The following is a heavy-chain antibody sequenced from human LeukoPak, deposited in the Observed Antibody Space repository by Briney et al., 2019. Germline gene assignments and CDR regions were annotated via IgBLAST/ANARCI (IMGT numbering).Heavy chain of an antibody. V-gene: IGHV3-30*03. CDR3: AGEGFDY. CDR1: GFSFSSYG. Sequence: PGGSLRLSCAASGFSFSSYGMHWVRQAPGKGLEWVAVISYDGSNKYYADSVKGRFTISRDNSKNTLYLQMNSLRAEDTAVYYCAGEGFDYWGQGTLVTVSS. J-gene: IGHJ4*02. CDR2: ISYDGSNK.